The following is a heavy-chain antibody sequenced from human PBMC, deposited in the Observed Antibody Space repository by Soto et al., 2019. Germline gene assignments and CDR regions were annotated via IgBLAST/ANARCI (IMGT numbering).Heavy chain of an antibody. D-gene: IGHD2-15*01. Sequence: QVQLVQSGAEVKKPGSSVKVSCKASGGTFSSYTISWVRQAPGQGLEWMGRIIPILGIANYAQKFQGNVTITADKSTSTAYMELSGLRAEDTAVYYCAVQDIVGVVAYYRGQGTLVTVSS. CDR1: GGTFSSYT. J-gene: IGHJ4*02. V-gene: IGHV1-69*02. CDR2: IIPILGIA. CDR3: AVQDIVGVVAYY.